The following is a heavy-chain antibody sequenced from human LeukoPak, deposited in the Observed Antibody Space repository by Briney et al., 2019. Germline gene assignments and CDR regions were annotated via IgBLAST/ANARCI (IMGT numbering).Heavy chain of an antibody. J-gene: IGHJ4*02. CDR2: ISGSGGST. V-gene: IGHV3-23*01. D-gene: IGHD6-13*01. CDR3: AKLAYSSSWYAY. CDR1: GFTFSSYA. Sequence: GGSLRLSCAASGFTFSSYAMSWVRQPPGKGLEWVSSISGSGGSTYYTDSVKGRFTISRDNSKNTLFLQMNSLGAEDTAVYYCAKLAYSSSWYAYWGQGTLVTVSS.